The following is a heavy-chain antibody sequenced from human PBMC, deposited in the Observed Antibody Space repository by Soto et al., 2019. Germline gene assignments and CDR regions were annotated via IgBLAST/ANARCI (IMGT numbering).Heavy chain of an antibody. V-gene: IGHV1-3*01. D-gene: IGHD6-19*01. Sequence: ASVKVSCKASGYTFTTYAIHWVRQAPGQRLEWMGWINAGNGNTKYSQRFQGRVTITRDTSASTVYMELSSLRSEDTAVYYCARDRGTAVAGYFDYWGQGTLVTVSS. CDR3: ARDRGTAVAGYFDY. CDR2: INAGNGNT. J-gene: IGHJ4*02. CDR1: GYTFTTYA.